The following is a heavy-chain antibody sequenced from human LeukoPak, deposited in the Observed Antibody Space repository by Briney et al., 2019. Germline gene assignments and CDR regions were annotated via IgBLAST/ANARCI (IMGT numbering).Heavy chain of an antibody. Sequence: GGSLRLSCAASGFTFSTYWMSWVRQTPGKGLEWVANIKEDGSEKYYLDSVKGRFTLSRDNAKNSLYLQMNSLRVEDTALYYCARGERIAAAFDYWGQGILVTVSS. J-gene: IGHJ4*02. V-gene: IGHV3-7*01. D-gene: IGHD6-13*01. CDR3: ARGERIAAAFDY. CDR1: GFTFSTYW. CDR2: IKEDGSEK.